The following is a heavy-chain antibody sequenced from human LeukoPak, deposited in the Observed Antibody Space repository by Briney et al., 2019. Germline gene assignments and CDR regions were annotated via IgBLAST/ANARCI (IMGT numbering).Heavy chain of an antibody. V-gene: IGHV4-38-2*02. Sequence: PSETLSLTCTVSGYSITSGYYWGCIRQPPGKGLEWIGSIYHSGSTYYNPSLKSRVTISVDTSKNQFSLKLSSVTAADTAVYYCARLIAVAGKGVWGQGTLVTVSS. J-gene: IGHJ4*02. D-gene: IGHD6-19*01. CDR1: GYSITSGYY. CDR2: IYHSGST. CDR3: ARLIAVAGKGV.